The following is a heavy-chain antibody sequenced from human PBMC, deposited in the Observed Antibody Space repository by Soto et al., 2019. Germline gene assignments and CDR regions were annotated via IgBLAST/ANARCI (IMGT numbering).Heavy chain of an antibody. J-gene: IGHJ6*02. V-gene: IGHV4-61*01. CDR2: IYYSGST. Sequence: QVQLQESGPGLVKPSETLSLTCTVSGGSVSSGSYYWSWIRQPPGKGLEWIGYIYYSGSTNYHPSPKSRVTKSLDTSKNQFALKLSSVTAADTAVYYCASPTEDYYYYGMDVWGQGTTVTVSS. CDR1: GGSVSSGSYY. CDR3: ASPTEDYYYYGMDV.